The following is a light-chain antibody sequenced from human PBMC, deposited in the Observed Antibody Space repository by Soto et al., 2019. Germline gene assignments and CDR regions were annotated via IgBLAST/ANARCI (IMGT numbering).Light chain of an antibody. J-gene: IGKJ1*01. CDR2: HAS. V-gene: IGKV3-20*01. CDR3: QQYGSSRWT. CDR1: QSVSDR. Sequence: VMTLSPATVSVSQGERATLSCRASQSVSDRLAWYQQKPGQAPRLLIYHASARATGIPARFSGSGSGTDFTLTISRLEPEDITVYYCQQYGSSRWTLGQGTKVDIK.